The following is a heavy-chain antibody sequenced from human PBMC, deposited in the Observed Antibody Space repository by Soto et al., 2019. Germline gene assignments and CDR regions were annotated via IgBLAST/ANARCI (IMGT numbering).Heavy chain of an antibody. D-gene: IGHD6-6*01. V-gene: IGHV1-46*01. CDR3: AREEYSSSYECYYYYYGMDV. Sequence: ASVKVSCKASGYTFTSYYMPWVRQAPGQGLEWMGIINPSGGSTSYAQKFQGRVTMTRDTSTSTVYMELSSLRSEDTAVYYCAREEYSSSYECYYYYYGMDVWGQGTTVTVSS. J-gene: IGHJ6*02. CDR2: INPSGGST. CDR1: GYTFTSYY.